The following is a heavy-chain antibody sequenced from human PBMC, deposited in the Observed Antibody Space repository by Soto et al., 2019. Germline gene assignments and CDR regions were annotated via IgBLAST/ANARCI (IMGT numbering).Heavy chain of an antibody. J-gene: IGHJ6*02. V-gene: IGHV3-33*01. D-gene: IGHD1-26*01. Sequence: QVYLVESGGGLVQPGRSLRLSCAASGFTFSTYGFHWVRQVPGKGLEWVAVIWYDGTNKYYADSVKGRFAITRDDSVNTLYLQINSLRVEDTAVYYCGRDIGVTHLDVWGQGTTVTVSS. CDR3: GRDIGVTHLDV. CDR1: GFTFSTYG. CDR2: IWYDGTNK.